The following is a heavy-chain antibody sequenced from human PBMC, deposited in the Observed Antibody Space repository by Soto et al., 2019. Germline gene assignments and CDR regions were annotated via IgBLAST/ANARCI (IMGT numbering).Heavy chain of an antibody. J-gene: IGHJ4*02. CDR1: GVTFTNDI. CDR2: IIPLLDIA. Sequence: QVQLVQSGAEVKKPGSSVKVSCKASGVTFTNDIITWVRQAPGQGLEWMGRIIPLLDIANYAQKFQGRVTNTTDKSTSTAYMELNSLRSEDTAVYYCVRDSPIGSTYSGYDGIDYWGQGTLVTVSS. V-gene: IGHV1-69*08. D-gene: IGHD5-12*01. CDR3: VRDSPIGSTYSGYDGIDY.